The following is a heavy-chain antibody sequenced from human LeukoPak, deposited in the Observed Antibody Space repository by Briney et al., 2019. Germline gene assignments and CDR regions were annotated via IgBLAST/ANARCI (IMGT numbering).Heavy chain of an antibody. CDR2: ISSSGSTI. Sequence: GALRLSCAASEFTFSSYTMNWVRQAPGKGLEWISYISSSGSTIYYADSVKGRFTISRDNAKNSLYLQMNSLRAEDTAVYYCARDSKYYYDSSGYSYWGQGTLVTVSS. D-gene: IGHD3-22*01. CDR3: ARDSKYYYDSSGYSY. V-gene: IGHV3-48*04. J-gene: IGHJ4*02. CDR1: EFTFSSYT.